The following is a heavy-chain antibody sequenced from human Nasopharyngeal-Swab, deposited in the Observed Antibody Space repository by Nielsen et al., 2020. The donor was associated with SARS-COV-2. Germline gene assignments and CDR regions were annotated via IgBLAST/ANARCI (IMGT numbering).Heavy chain of an antibody. CDR3: ARDWSRAFDV. Sequence: GESLKISCAASGFIFSSLWMSWVRQVPGKGLERVADIKPDGSEKFYVDSVKGRFTISSDNAKNSMSLQMNSLRVEDTAVYYCARDWSRAFDVWGQGTMVTVSS. CDR1: GFIFSSLW. CDR2: IKPDGSEK. J-gene: IGHJ3*01. V-gene: IGHV3-7*01.